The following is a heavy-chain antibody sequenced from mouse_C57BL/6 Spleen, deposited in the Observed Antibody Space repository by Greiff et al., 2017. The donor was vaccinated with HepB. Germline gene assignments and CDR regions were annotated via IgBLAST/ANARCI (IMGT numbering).Heavy chain of an antibody. Sequence: VQLQQPGAELVKPGASVKLSCKASGYTFTSYWMQWVKQRPGQGLEWIGEIDPSDSYTNYNQKFKGKATLTVDTSSSTAYMQLSSLTSEDSAVYYCAREANWDRAWFAYWGQGTLVTVSA. D-gene: IGHD4-1*01. CDR2: IDPSDSYT. J-gene: IGHJ3*01. V-gene: IGHV1-50*01. CDR3: AREANWDRAWFAY. CDR1: GYTFTSYW.